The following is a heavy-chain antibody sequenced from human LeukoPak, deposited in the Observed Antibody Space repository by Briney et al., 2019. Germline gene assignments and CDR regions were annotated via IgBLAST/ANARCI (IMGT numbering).Heavy chain of an antibody. D-gene: IGHD4-23*01. V-gene: IGHV4-39*07. CDR2: IYYSGST. CDR1: GGSISSSSYY. CDR3: ATRPTPPYYYYYMDV. J-gene: IGHJ6*03. Sequence: PSETLSLTCTVSGGSISSSSYYWGWIRQPPGKGLEWIGSIYYSGSTYYNPSLKSRVTISVDTSKNQFSLKVNSVTAADTAVYYCATRPTPPYYYYYMDVWGKGTTVTVSS.